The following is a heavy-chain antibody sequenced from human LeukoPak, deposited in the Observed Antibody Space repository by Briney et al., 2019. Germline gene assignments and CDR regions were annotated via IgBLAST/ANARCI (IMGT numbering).Heavy chain of an antibody. CDR2: ISGTGGRT. D-gene: IGHD2-21*01. V-gene: IGHV3-23*01. J-gene: IGHJ5*02. CDR1: GFTFSSYA. Sequence: GGSLRLSCAASGFTFSSYAMTWVRQAPGKGLEWVSGISGTGGRTYYADSVKGRFGISRDNSRDTLYLQMNSLRVEDTALYYCARPSCGGECYCMMDRWGQGSLVTVSS. CDR3: ARPSCGGECYCMMDR.